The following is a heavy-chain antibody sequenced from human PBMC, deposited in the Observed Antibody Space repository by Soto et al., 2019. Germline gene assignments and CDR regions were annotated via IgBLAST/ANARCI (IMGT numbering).Heavy chain of an antibody. CDR2: IYSGGST. V-gene: IGHV3-66*01. CDR1: GFTVSSNY. D-gene: IGHD6-13*01. Sequence: GGSLRLSCAASGFTVSSNYMSWVRQAPGKGLEWVSVIYSGGSTYYADSVKGRFTISRDNSKNTLYLQMNSLRAEDTAVYYCARVVGIAAPYMDVWGKGTTVTVSS. CDR3: ARVVGIAAPYMDV. J-gene: IGHJ6*03.